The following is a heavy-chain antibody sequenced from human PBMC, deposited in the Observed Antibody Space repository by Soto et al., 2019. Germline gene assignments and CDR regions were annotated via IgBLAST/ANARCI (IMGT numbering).Heavy chain of an antibody. CDR2: ISSNGGST. Sequence: GGSLRLSCSASGFTFSSYAMHWVRPAPGKGLEYVSAISSNGGSTYYADSVKGRFTISRDNSKNTLYLQMSSLRAEDTAVYYCVKDPSYYYDSSGYNWGQGTLVTVSS. CDR3: VKDPSYYYDSSGYN. D-gene: IGHD3-22*01. CDR1: GFTFSSYA. V-gene: IGHV3-64D*06. J-gene: IGHJ4*02.